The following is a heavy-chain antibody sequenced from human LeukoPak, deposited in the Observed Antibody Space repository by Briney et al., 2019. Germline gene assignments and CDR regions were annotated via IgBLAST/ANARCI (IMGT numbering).Heavy chain of an antibody. CDR1: GYSISSGYY. D-gene: IGHD3-10*01. CDR3: ARERFGKYFDY. Sequence: PSETLSLTCAVSGYSISSGYYWGWIRQPPGKGLEWIGSIYHSGSTYYNPSLKSRVTISVDTSKNQFSLKLSSVTAADTAVYYCARERFGKYFDYWGQGTLVTVSS. CDR2: IYHSGST. J-gene: IGHJ4*02. V-gene: IGHV4-38-2*02.